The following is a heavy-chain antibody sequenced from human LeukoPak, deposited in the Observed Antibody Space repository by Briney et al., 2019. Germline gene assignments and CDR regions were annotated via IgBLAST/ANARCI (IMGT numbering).Heavy chain of an antibody. CDR1: GFTFSSYA. CDR3: ARPSSGYYSD. J-gene: IGHJ4*02. V-gene: IGHV3-30*04. CDR2: ISYDGSNK. Sequence: PGGSLRLSCAASGFTFSSYAMHWVRQAPGKGLEWVAVISYDGSNKYYADSVKDRFTISRDNSKNTLYLQMNSLRAEDTAVYYCARPSSGYYSDWGQGTLVTVSS. D-gene: IGHD3-22*01.